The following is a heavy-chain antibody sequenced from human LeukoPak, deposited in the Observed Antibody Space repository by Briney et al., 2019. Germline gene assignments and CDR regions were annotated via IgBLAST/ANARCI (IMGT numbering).Heavy chain of an antibody. CDR1: GFTFSGYW. V-gene: IGHV3-7*01. Sequence: GGSLRLSCAASGFTFSGYWMSWVRQAPGKGLXXXANIKQDGSEKYYVDSVKGRFTISRDNAKNSLYLRMNSLRAEDTAVYYCAGAVDKGMVTFDYWGQGTLVTVSS. J-gene: IGHJ4*02. D-gene: IGHD5-18*01. CDR3: AGAVDKGMVTFDY. CDR2: IKQDGSEK.